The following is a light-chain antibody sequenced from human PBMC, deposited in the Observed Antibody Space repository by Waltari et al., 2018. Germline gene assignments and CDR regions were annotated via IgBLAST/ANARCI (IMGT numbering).Light chain of an antibody. CDR3: QSTDNSGTYVV. Sequence: SYELTQPPSVSVSPGQTARITCSGDALPKQYSFWYQQRSGQAPVVVIYKDTERPSGIPVRFSGSSSGTRVTLTISGVQAEDEADYYCQSTDNSGTYVVFGGGTKLTVL. CDR1: ALPKQY. V-gene: IGLV3-25*03. CDR2: KDT. J-gene: IGLJ2*01.